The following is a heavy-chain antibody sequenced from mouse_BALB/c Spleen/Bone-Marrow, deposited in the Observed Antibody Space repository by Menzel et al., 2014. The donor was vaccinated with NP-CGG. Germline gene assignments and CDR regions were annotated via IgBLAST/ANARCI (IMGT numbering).Heavy chain of an antibody. V-gene: IGHV1-4*01. CDR2: INPSSGYT. D-gene: IGHD1-1*01. J-gene: IGHJ2*01. CDR1: GYTFTSYT. Sequence: QVTLKESGAELARPGASVKMSCKASGYTFTSYTMHWVKQRPGQGLEWIGYINPSSGYTNYNQKFKDKATLTADKSSSTAYMQLSSLTSEDSAVYYCARESLYGSNYYWGQGTTLTVSS. CDR3: ARESLYGSNYY.